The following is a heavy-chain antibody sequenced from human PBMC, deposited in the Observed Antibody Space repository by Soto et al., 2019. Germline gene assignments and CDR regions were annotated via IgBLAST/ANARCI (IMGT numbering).Heavy chain of an antibody. CDR3: ARDRKNYYYGMDV. CDR2: IYYSGST. CDR1: GGSINSGDYD. J-gene: IGHJ6*02. V-gene: IGHV4-30-4*01. Sequence: PSETRSLTCTVSGGSINSGDYDGSWLRQPPGKGLEWIGYIYYSGSTYYNPSLKSRVTISVDTSKNQFSLKLSSVTAADTAVYYCARDRKNYYYGMDVWGQGTTVTVS.